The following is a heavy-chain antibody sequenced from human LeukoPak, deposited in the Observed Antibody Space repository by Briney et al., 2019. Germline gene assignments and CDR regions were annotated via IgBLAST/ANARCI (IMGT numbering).Heavy chain of an antibody. Sequence: SETLSLTCTVSGGSISSYYWSWIRQPAGKGLEWIGRIYTSGSTNYNPSLKSRVTISVDTSKNQFSLKLSSVTAADTAVYYCTSAYYDSSDYYFYHDYWGQGTLVTVSS. D-gene: IGHD3-22*01. J-gene: IGHJ4*02. CDR1: GGSISSYY. CDR3: TSAYYDSSDYYFYHDY. V-gene: IGHV4-4*07. CDR2: IYTSGST.